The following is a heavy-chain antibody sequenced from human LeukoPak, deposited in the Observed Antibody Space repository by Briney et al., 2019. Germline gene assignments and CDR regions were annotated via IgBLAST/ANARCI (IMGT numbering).Heavy chain of an antibody. D-gene: IGHD5-12*01. CDR2: INPNSGGT. V-gene: IGHV1-2*02. Sequence: GASVKVSCKASGYTFTGYFMHWVRQAPGQGLEWMGWINPNSGGTNYAQKFQGRVTMTGDTSISTAYMDLSRLRSDDTAVYYCARATWLRRETYYMDVWGKGTTVTVSS. CDR3: ARATWLRRETYYMDV. CDR1: GYTFTGYF. J-gene: IGHJ6*03.